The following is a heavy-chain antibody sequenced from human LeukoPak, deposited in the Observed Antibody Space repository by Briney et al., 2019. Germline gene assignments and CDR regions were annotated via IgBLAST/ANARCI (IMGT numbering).Heavy chain of an antibody. J-gene: IGHJ4*02. D-gene: IGHD4-23*01. CDR3: ARDLRHPVGGTSY. Sequence: GGSLRLSCAASGFTFSSYEMHWVRQAPGKGLEWVSYISSTGSTIYYADSVKGRFTISRDNAKTSLYLQMNSLRAEDTAVYYCARDLRHPVGGTSYWGQGTLVTVSS. V-gene: IGHV3-48*03. CDR1: GFTFSSYE. CDR2: ISSTGSTI.